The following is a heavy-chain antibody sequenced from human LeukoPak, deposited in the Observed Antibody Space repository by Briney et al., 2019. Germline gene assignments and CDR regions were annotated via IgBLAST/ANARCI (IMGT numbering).Heavy chain of an antibody. D-gene: IGHD2-2*01. CDR2: ISGSSGST. Sequence: GGSLRLSCAASGFTFSSYSMNWVRQAPGKGLEWVSVISGSSGSTYYADAVKGRFTISRDNSKNTLYLQMDSLRAEDTAMYYCAKDIVVVPAARDAFDIWGQGTMVTVSS. J-gene: IGHJ3*02. CDR3: AKDIVVVPAARDAFDI. CDR1: GFTFSSYS. V-gene: IGHV3-23*01.